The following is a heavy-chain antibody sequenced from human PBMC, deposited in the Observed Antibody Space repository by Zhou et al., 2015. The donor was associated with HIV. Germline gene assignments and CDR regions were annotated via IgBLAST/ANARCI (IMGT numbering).Heavy chain of an antibody. CDR2: IIPILGIA. CDR1: GGTFSSYT. Sequence: QVQLVQSGAEVKKPGSSVKVSCKASGGTFSSYTISWVRQAPGQGLEWMGRIIPILGIANYAQKFQGRVTITADKSTSTAYMELSSLRSEDTAVYYCAMPPIGGAARQTTHFDYWGQGTLVTVSS. J-gene: IGHJ4*02. V-gene: IGHV1-69*02. D-gene: IGHD6-6*01. CDR3: AMPPIGGAARQTTHFDY.